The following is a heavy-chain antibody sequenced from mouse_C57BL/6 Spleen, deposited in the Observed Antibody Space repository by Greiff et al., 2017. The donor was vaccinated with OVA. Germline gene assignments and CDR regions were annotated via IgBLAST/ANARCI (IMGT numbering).Heavy chain of an antibody. J-gene: IGHJ4*01. Sequence: EVQLVESGGGLVKPGGSLKLSCAASGFTFSDYGMHWVRQAPEKGLEWVAYISSGSSTIYYADTVQGRFTISRDNAKNTLFLQMTSLRSEDTAMYYCARNPLWLRRDYYAMDYWGQGTSVTGSS. D-gene: IGHD2-2*01. CDR1: GFTFSDYG. CDR2: ISSGSSTI. CDR3: ARNPLWLRRDYYAMDY. V-gene: IGHV5-17*01.